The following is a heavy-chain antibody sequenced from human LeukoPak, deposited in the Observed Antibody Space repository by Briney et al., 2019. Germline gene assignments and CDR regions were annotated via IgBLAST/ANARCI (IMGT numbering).Heavy chain of an antibody. Sequence: ASVKVSCKASGYXFTSYYIHWVRQAPGQGLEWMGIINPSGGSTSYAQKFQGRVTMTRDTSTSTVYMELSSLRSEDTAVYYCARDACSGGSCYSGNWFDPWGQGTLVTVSS. CDR3: ARDACSGGSCYSGNWFDP. CDR2: INPSGGST. D-gene: IGHD2-15*01. V-gene: IGHV1-46*01. CDR1: GYXFTSYY. J-gene: IGHJ5*02.